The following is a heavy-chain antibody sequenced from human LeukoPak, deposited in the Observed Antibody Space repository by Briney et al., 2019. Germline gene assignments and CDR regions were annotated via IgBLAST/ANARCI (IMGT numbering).Heavy chain of an antibody. V-gene: IGHV4-34*01. D-gene: IGHD3-10*01. CDR1: GGSFSGYY. CDR3: ARVRFGDPGYMDV. Sequence: SETLSLTCAVYGGSFSGYYWSWIRQPPGKGLEWIGEINHSGSTNYNPSLKSRVTISVDTSKNQFSLKLSSVTAADTAVYYCARVRFGDPGYMDVWGKGTTVTVSS. CDR2: INHSGST. J-gene: IGHJ6*03.